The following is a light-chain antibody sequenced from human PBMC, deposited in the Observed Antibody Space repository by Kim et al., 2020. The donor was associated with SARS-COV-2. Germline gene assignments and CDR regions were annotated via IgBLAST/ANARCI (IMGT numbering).Light chain of an antibody. CDR3: QQYTSMPYT. J-gene: IGKJ2*01. Sequence: SAAVGDRVTITCRASQDISYSLAWFQQKPGKATKPLIYATSTLHSGVPSKFSGGGFGTDFTLTITSLQPEDFATYYCQQYTSMPYTFGQGTKLEI. V-gene: IGKV1-16*02. CDR2: ATS. CDR1: QDISYS.